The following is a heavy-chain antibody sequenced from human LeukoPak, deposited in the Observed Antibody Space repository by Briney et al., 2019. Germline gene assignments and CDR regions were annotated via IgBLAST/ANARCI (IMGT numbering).Heavy chain of an antibody. CDR2: INPNSGGT. Sequence: GASVKVSCKASGYTFTGYYMHWVRQAPGQGLEWMGWINPNSGGTNYAQKFQGRVTMTRDTSISTAYMELSRLRSDDTAVYYCAKQLWFGELLSIDYWGQGTLVTVSS. CDR1: GYTFTGYY. J-gene: IGHJ4*02. V-gene: IGHV1-2*02. CDR3: AKQLWFGELLSIDY. D-gene: IGHD3-10*01.